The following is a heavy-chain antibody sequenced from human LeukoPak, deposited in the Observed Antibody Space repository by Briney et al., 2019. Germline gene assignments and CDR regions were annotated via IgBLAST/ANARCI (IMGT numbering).Heavy chain of an antibody. CDR2: INSDGSST. CDR3: ARARNGYHAFDI. D-gene: IGHD5-24*01. V-gene: IGHV3-74*01. J-gene: IGHJ3*02. CDR1: GFTFSSYW. Sequence: GGSLRLSCAASGFTFSSYWMHWVRQAPGKGLVLVSRINSDGSSTSYADSVKGRFTISRDNAKNTLYLQMNSLRAEDTAVYYCARARNGYHAFDIWGQGTMVTVSS.